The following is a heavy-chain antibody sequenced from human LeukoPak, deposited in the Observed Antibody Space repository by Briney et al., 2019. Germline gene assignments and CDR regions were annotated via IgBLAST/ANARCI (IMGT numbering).Heavy chain of an antibody. CDR2: IIPILGIA. Sequence: ASVKVSCKASGGTFSSYAISWVRQAPGQGLEWMGRIIPILGIANYAQKFQGRVTITADKSTSTAYMELSSLRSEDTAVYYCARESLYYYGSGSYYSYYYGMDVWGQGTTVTVSS. D-gene: IGHD3-10*01. V-gene: IGHV1-69*04. J-gene: IGHJ6*02. CDR1: GGTFSSYA. CDR3: ARESLYYYGSGSYYSYYYGMDV.